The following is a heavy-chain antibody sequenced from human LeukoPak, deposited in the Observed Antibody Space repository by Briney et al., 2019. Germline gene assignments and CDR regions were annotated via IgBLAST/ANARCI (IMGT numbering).Heavy chain of an antibody. CDR2: IYYSGST. J-gene: IGHJ4*02. V-gene: IGHV4-59*01. Sequence: PSETLSLTCTVSGGSISSYYWSWIRQPPGKGLEWIGYIYYSGSTNYNPSLKSRVTISVDTSKNQFSLKLSSVTSADTAVYYCARTSSSSFDYWGQGTLVTVSS. D-gene: IGHD6-13*01. CDR1: GGSISSYY. CDR3: ARTSSSSFDY.